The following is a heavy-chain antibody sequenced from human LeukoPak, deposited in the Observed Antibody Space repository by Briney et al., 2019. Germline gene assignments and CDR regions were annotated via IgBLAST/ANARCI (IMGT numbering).Heavy chain of an antibody. Sequence: GGSLRLSCAAYGFSFSNAWMSWVSQAPGRGLEWDGRTKSKTAGGTTDYAAPVKRRSAISRDDSKNTLYLQMNSLKPEDTAVYYCTTPIQLWLNLFDYWGQGTLVTVSS. J-gene: IGHJ4*02. CDR2: TKSKTAGGTT. CDR3: TTPIQLWLNLFDY. CDR1: GFSFSNAW. D-gene: IGHD5-18*01. V-gene: IGHV3-15*01.